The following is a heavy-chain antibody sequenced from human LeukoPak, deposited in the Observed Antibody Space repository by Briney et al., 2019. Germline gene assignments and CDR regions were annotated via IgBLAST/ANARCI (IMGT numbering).Heavy chain of an antibody. J-gene: IGHJ4*02. CDR2: INHSGST. CDR3: ARRYCSSTSCYRGYVDY. D-gene: IGHD2-2*01. CDR1: GGSFNTYY. V-gene: IGHV4-34*01. Sequence: KASETLSLTCAVYGGSFNTYYWSWIRQPPGKGLEWIGEINHSGSTNYNPSLKSRFTISVDTSKNQFSLKLSSVTAADTAVYYCARRYCSSTSCYRGYVDYWGQGTLVTVSS.